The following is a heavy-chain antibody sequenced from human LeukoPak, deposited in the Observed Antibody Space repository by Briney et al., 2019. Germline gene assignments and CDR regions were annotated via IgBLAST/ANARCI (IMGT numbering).Heavy chain of an antibody. J-gene: IGHJ4*02. CDR2: INHSGST. V-gene: IGHV4-34*01. CDR1: GGSFSGYY. CDR3: ARGQAVLLWSRELLYHFDY. Sequence: PSETLSLTCAVYGGSFSGYYWSWIRQPPGKGLEWIGEINHSGSTNYNPSLKSRVTISVDTSKNQFSLKLSSVTAADTAVYYCARGQAVLLWSRELLYHFDYWGQGTLVTVSS. D-gene: IGHD3-10*01.